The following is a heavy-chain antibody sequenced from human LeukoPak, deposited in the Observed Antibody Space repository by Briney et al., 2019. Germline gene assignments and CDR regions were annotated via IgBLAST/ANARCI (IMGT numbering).Heavy chain of an antibody. Sequence: ASVNVSCKGSGYTFTGYYMHWVRHAPGQGLEWMGWINPNSGGTNYAQKFQGRVTMTRDTSISTAYMELSRLRSDDTAVYYCARDLLLDDYVWGSYRYRDYYYYYMDVWGKGTTVTVSS. V-gene: IGHV1-2*02. J-gene: IGHJ6*03. CDR2: INPNSGGT. CDR3: ARDLLLDDYVWGSYRYRDYYYYYMDV. CDR1: GYTFTGYY. D-gene: IGHD3-16*02.